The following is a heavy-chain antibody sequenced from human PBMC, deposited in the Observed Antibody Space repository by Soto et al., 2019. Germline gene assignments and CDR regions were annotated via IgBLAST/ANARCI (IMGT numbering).Heavy chain of an antibody. CDR3: ARGSRFGELYSFDY. CDR1: CGSISSYY. D-gene: IGHD3-10*01. Sequence: SETLSLTCTVSCGSISSYYWSWIRQPPWKGLERIGYIYYSGSTNYNPSLKSPVTISVDTSKNQFSLKLSSVTAADTAVYYCARGSRFGELYSFDYWGQGSLVTVS. J-gene: IGHJ4*02. CDR2: IYYSGST. V-gene: IGHV4-59*01.